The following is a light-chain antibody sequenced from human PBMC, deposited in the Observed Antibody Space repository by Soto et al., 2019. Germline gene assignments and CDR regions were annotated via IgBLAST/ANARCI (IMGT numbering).Light chain of an antibody. CDR2: EVS. CDR1: SSDVGAYKY. J-gene: IGLJ3*02. Sequence: QPVLTQPPSASGSPGQSVTISCTGTSSDVGAYKYVSWYQQYPGKAPKLMIYEVSKRPSGVPDRFSGSKSGNTASLTVSGLQAEYEPDYYCTSYVGSNIWVFGGGTKVTVL. CDR3: TSYVGSNIWV. V-gene: IGLV2-8*01.